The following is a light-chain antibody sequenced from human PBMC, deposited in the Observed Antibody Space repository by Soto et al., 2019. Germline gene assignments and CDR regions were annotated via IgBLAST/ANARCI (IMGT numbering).Light chain of an antibody. CDR1: QSLLHSNGYNY. CDR3: MQALQTRT. V-gene: IGKV2-28*01. CDR2: LGS. Sequence: DIVMTQSPLSLPVTPGEPASISCRSSQSLLHSNGYNYLDWYLQKPGQSPQLLIYLGSNRASGVPDRLSGSGSGTDFTLKISRVEAEDVGLYYCMQALQTRTFGQGTKVDIK. J-gene: IGKJ1*01.